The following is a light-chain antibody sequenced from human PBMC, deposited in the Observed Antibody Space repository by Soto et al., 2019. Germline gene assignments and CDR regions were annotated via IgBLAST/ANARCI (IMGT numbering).Light chain of an antibody. Sequence: EIVMTQSPATLSVSPGERATLSCRASQSVSSDLAWYHQKPGQAPRLLIYGASTRATGIPARFSGSGSGTEFTLTINSLQSEDFAVYYCQQYGSSLTFGQGTRLEN. J-gene: IGKJ5*01. CDR3: QQYGSSLT. CDR1: QSVSSD. CDR2: GAS. V-gene: IGKV3-15*01.